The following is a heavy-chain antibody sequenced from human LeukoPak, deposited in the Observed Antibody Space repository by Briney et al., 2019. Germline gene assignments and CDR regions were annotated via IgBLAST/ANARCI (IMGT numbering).Heavy chain of an antibody. Sequence: GGALRLSCAASGFTFSSYWMSWVRQAPGKGLEWVANIKQDGSEKYYVESVKGRFTISRDNAKNSLYLQMNSLRAEDTAVYYWARDRPAAGTGDYWGQGTLVTVSS. D-gene: IGHD6-13*01. V-gene: IGHV3-7*01. J-gene: IGHJ4*02. CDR2: IKQDGSEK. CDR3: ARDRPAAGTGDY. CDR1: GFTFSSYW.